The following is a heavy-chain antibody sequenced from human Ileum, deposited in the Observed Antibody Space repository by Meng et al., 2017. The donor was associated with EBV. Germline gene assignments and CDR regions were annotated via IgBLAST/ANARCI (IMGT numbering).Heavy chain of an antibody. D-gene: IGHD3-22*01. CDR3: ARGYYDSSGYGYWYFDL. Sequence: QGSGPCWLRLSQTVTITCIDTVGSIGSGDYYWRWIVQAPGKGLEWFGYIYYSGCTYYTPSLKSRVTISVDTSKNQFSLKLSSVTAADTAVYYCARGYYDSSGYGYWYFDLWGRGTLVTASS. CDR1: VGSIGSGDYY. CDR2: IYYSGCT. J-gene: IGHJ2*01. V-gene: IGHV4-30-4*01.